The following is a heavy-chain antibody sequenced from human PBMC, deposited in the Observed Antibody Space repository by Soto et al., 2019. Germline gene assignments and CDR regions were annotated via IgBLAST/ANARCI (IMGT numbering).Heavy chain of an antibody. J-gene: IGHJ4*02. V-gene: IGHV1-69*13. Sequence: GASVKVSCKASGGTFSSYAISWVRQAPGQGLEWMGGIIPIFGTANYAQEFQGRVTITADESTSTAYMELSSLRSEDTAVYYCARAVRYSSSPAYFDYWGQGTLVTVSS. D-gene: IGHD6-13*01. CDR3: ARAVRYSSSPAYFDY. CDR2: IIPIFGTA. CDR1: GGTFSSYA.